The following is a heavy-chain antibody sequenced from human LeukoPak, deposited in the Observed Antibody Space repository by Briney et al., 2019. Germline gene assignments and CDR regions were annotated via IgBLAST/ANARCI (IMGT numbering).Heavy chain of an antibody. J-gene: IGHJ3*02. CDR1: GLTFSTYG. CDR2: ISHDGSHK. V-gene: IGHV3-30*03. Sequence: GGSLRLSCAASGLTFSTYGMHWVRQAPGKGLEWMAVISHDGSHKYYADSVKGRFTISRDNSKNSLYLQMNSLRAEDTAVYYCARAKPPAIFGVVPDAFDIWGQGTMVTVSS. D-gene: IGHD3-3*01. CDR3: ARAKPPAIFGVVPDAFDI.